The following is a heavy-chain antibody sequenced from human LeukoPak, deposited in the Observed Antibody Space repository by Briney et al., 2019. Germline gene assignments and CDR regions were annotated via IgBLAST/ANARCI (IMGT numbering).Heavy chain of an antibody. CDR2: IYSSGST. CDR3: ARDNEVGGSGTMNSNFDY. J-gene: IGHJ4*02. Sequence: SQTLSLTCTVSGGSISSGSYYWTWIRQPAGKGLEWIGRIYSSGSTNYNPSLKSRVTMSLDTSKNQFSLKLSSVTAADTAVYYCARDNEVGGSGTMNSNFDYWGQGTLVTVSS. CDR1: GGSISSGSYY. V-gene: IGHV4-61*02. D-gene: IGHD3-10*01.